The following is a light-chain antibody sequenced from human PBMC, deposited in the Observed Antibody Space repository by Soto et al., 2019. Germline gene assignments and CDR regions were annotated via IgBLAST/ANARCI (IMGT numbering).Light chain of an antibody. CDR2: DVS. CDR1: SSDIGGYNY. Sequence: QSALTQPASVSGSPGQSITISCTGTSSDIGGYNYVSWYQQHPGKAPKLMIYDVSNRPSGVSNRVSGSKSGNTASLTISGLQAEDEAAYYCSSYTSTSTLVVFGGGTKLTVL. CDR3: SSYTSTSTLVV. J-gene: IGLJ2*01. V-gene: IGLV2-14*01.